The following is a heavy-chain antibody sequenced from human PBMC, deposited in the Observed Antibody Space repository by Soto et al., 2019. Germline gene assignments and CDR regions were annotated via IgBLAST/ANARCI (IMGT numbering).Heavy chain of an antibody. D-gene: IGHD3-22*01. CDR1: GLTFSSYG. J-gene: IGHJ2*01. CDR3: AKPFQRSGYYYDFWYFEV. CDR2: ISHDGSTK. V-gene: IGHV3-30*18. Sequence: QVQLVESGGGVVQPGRSLRLSCAASGLTFSSYGMHWVRQAPGKGLEWVAVISHDGSTKYYADSVRGRFTISRDNSNNTLYRQMDSLRPEDTALYYCAKPFQRSGYYYDFWYFEVWGRGTLVTVSS.